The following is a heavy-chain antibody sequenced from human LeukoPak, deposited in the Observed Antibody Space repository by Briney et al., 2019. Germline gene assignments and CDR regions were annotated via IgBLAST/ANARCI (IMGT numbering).Heavy chain of an antibody. V-gene: IGHV3-53*01. CDR3: AGEISDYDHLTGYRAYFFDY. CDR2: IYSDNT. CDR1: GFTVSSNS. J-gene: IGHJ4*02. D-gene: IGHD3-9*01. Sequence: PGGSLRLSCTVSGFTVSSNSMSWVRQAPGKGLERVSFIYSDNTHYSDSVKGRFTISRDNSKNTLYLQMNSLRAEDTAVYYCAGEISDYDHLTGYRAYFFDYWGQGTLVTVSS.